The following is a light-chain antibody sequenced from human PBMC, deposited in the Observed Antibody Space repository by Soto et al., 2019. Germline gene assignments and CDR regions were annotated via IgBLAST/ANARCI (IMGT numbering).Light chain of an antibody. CDR2: GNN. J-gene: IGLJ3*02. V-gene: IGLV1-40*01. CDR1: SSNIGAGYD. CDR3: QSYDSSLGAFWV. Sequence: QSALTQPPSVSGAPGQTFTISCTGSSSNIGAGYDVHWYQQLPGRAPQLLIFGNNNRPSGVPGRFSGSKSGTSASLAIAGLQVEDEADYYCQSYDSSLGAFWVFGGGTQLTVL.